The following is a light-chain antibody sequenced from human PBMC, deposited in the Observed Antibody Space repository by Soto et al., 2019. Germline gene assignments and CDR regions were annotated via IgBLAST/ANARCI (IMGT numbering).Light chain of an antibody. Sequence: EIVMTQTPATLSVSPGERATLSCRASQSVSSNLAWYQHKPGQAASLLIHGASTRATGFPARFSGSGSGTEFTLTISSLQSEDFAIYYCQQYNKWPLTFGGGTKVEIK. CDR1: QSVSSN. J-gene: IGKJ4*01. CDR3: QQYNKWPLT. V-gene: IGKV3-15*01. CDR2: GAS.